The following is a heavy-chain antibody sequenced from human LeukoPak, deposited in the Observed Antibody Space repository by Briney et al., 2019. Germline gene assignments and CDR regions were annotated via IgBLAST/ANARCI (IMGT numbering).Heavy chain of an antibody. CDR2: INHSGSA. J-gene: IGHJ6*02. Sequence: SETLSLTCAVYGGSFSGYYWSWIRQPPGKGLEWIGEINHSGSANYNPSLKSRVTISVDTSKNQFSLKLSSVTAADTAVYYCARGGYDFWSGYHRYYYYGMDVWGQGTTVTVSS. V-gene: IGHV4-34*01. D-gene: IGHD3-3*01. CDR3: ARGGYDFWSGYHRYYYYGMDV. CDR1: GGSFSGYY.